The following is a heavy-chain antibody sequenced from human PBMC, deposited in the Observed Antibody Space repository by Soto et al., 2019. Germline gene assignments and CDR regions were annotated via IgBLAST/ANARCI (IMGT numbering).Heavy chain of an antibody. Sequence: ASLEVSCQTSAYNFVNHCIIWVRQAPGRGLAWLGWISGHNGATKYGKRLQGRVTMTIDTSTTTAYMELRSLRSDDTAVYYCARDLYPLAYYFDYWGQGTLVTVSS. J-gene: IGHJ4*02. CDR1: AYNFVNHC. CDR3: ARDLYPLAYYFDY. V-gene: IGHV1-18*04. CDR2: ISGHNGAT.